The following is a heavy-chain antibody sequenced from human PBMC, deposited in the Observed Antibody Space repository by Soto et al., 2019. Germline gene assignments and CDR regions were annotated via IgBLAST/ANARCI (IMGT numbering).Heavy chain of an antibody. D-gene: IGHD3-3*01. Sequence: PSETLSLTCAVYGGSFSGYYWSWIRQPPGKGLEWIGEINHSGSTNYNPSLKSRVTISVDTSKNQFSLKLSSVTAADTAVYYCARVVISGFWSGLLDYWGQGTLVTVPS. CDR3: ARVVISGFWSGLLDY. V-gene: IGHV4-34*01. CDR2: INHSGST. CDR1: GGSFSGYY. J-gene: IGHJ4*02.